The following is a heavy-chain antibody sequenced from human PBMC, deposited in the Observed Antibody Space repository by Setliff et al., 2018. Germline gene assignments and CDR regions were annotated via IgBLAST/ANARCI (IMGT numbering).Heavy chain of an antibody. CDR2: ISPHTGNT. J-gene: IGHJ4*02. Sequence: ASVKVSCKASGYNFPGYYLHWVRQAPGKGLEWMGWISPHTGNTQYAQKFQGRVTMTRDTSISTAYMELSSLRSNDTAFYYCARRAFIETITGYCFDLWGQGTQVTVCS. D-gene: IGHD1-20*01. CDR1: GYNFPGYY. V-gene: IGHV1-2*02. CDR3: ARRAFIETITGYCFDL.